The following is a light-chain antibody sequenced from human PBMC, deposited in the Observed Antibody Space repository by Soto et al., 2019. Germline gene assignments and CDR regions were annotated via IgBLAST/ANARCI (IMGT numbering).Light chain of an antibody. CDR1: SSNIGSNT. V-gene: IGLV1-44*01. Sequence: QSVLTQPPSASGTPGQRVTISCSGSSSNIGSNTVNWYQQLPGTAPKLLIYSNNQRPSGVPDRFSGSKSGTSASLAISGLQSEDEADYYCASWDASVGGPAFGGGTKVTVL. CDR2: SNN. CDR3: ASWDASVGGPA. J-gene: IGLJ2*01.